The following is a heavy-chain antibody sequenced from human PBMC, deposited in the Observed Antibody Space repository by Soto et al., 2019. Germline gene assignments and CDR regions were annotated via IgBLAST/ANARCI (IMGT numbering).Heavy chain of an antibody. CDR3: AKDSNKYSSSLRGRYFDY. CDR2: IRGGGSNT. CDR1: GFPFSSYV. J-gene: IGHJ4*02. Sequence: GGSLRLSCAASGFPFSSYVIACVRQAPGQGLEWVSGIRGGGSNTFYADSVKGRFTISRDNSKNTLLLQMNSLGAEDTAVYYCAKDSNKYSSSLRGRYFDYWGQGIGVTVSS. V-gene: IGHV3-23*01. D-gene: IGHD4-4*01.